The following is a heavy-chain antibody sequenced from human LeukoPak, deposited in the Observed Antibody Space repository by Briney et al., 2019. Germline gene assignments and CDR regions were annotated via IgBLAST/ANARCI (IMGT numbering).Heavy chain of an antibody. CDR2: ISAYNGNT. J-gene: IGHJ5*02. D-gene: IGHD6-13*01. CDR3: ARDYIGYSSSRYDRGNWFDP. Sequence: GASVKVSCKASGYTFTAYYMHWVRQAPGQGLEWMGWISAYNGNTNYAQKLQGRVTMTTDTSTSTAYMELRGLRSDDTAVYYCARDYIGYSSSRYDRGNWFDPRGQGTLVTVSS. V-gene: IGHV1-18*04. CDR1: GYTFTAYY.